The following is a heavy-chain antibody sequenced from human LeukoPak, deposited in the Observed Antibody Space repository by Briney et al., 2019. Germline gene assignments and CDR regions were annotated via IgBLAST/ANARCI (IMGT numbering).Heavy chain of an antibody. Sequence: SGGSLRLSCAASGFTFSSYSMNWGRQAPGKGLEWVSYISSSSSTIYYADSVKGRFTISRDNAKNSLYPQLNSLRAEDTAVYYCARDRGDYGDYWGQGTLVTVSS. J-gene: IGHJ4*02. V-gene: IGHV3-48*04. CDR2: ISSSSSTI. D-gene: IGHD3-10*01. CDR3: ARDRGDYGDY. CDR1: GFTFSSYS.